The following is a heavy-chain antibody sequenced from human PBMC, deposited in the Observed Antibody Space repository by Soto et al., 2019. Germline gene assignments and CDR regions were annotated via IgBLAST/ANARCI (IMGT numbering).Heavy chain of an antibody. D-gene: IGHD5-18*01. J-gene: IGHJ4*02. V-gene: IGHV3-74*01. CDR2: VNPAGSAS. CDR1: GFTFSNYW. Sequence: EVQLVESGGGLAQPGGSLRLSRVGSGFTFSNYWVHWVRQVPGKGPVWVSRVNPAGSASSYADFVQGRFTVSRDNAKNTIYLEMNSLSADDTAVYYCATGGYSYGWGYWGQGTLVTVSS. CDR3: ATGGYSYGWGY.